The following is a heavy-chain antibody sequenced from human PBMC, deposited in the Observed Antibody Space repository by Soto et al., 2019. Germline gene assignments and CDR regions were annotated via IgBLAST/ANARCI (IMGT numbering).Heavy chain of an antibody. Sequence: PGGSLRLSCAASGFTFSSYAMSWVRQAPGKGLEWVSAISGSGGSTYYADSVKGRFTISRDNSKNTLYLQMNSLRAEDTAVYYCAKNVMVRGVNLLSAFDIWGQGTMVTVSS. V-gene: IGHV3-23*01. CDR1: GFTFSSYA. D-gene: IGHD3-10*01. J-gene: IGHJ3*02. CDR3: AKNVMVRGVNLLSAFDI. CDR2: ISGSGGST.